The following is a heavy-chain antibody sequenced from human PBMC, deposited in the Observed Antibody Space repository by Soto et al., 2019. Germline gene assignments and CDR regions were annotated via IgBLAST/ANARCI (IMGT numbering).Heavy chain of an antibody. V-gene: IGHV3-23*01. J-gene: IGHJ4*02. CDR3: AKHQGYSYGQGIDY. CDR2: LSGSGGSI. CDR1: GFIFSSYA. D-gene: IGHD5-18*01. Sequence: EVQLLESGGGLVQPGGSLRLSCAASGFIFSSYAMTWVRQAPGKGLEWVATLSGSGGSIYYADSVEGRFTIARDNSMNPLYLQMSSLRAEDTAVFYCAKHQGYSYGQGIDYWGQGTLVSVS.